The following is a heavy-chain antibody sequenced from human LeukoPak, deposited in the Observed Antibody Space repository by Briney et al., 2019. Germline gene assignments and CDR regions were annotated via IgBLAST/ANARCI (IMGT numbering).Heavy chain of an antibody. CDR3: APPGAYDSSGYYPFDY. Sequence: PGGTLRLSCAASGFTFSSYAMSWVRQAPGKGLEWVSAISVSGNTYHADSVKGRFTISRDSSKNTLYLQMNSLRAEDTAVYYCAPPGAYDSSGYYPFDYWGQGTLVTVSS. CDR1: GFTFSSYA. D-gene: IGHD3-22*01. V-gene: IGHV3-23*01. J-gene: IGHJ4*02. CDR2: ISVSGNT.